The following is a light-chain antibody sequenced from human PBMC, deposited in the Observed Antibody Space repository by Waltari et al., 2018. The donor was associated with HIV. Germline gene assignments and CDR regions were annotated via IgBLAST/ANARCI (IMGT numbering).Light chain of an antibody. CDR3: CSYAGTYTYVL. J-gene: IGLJ3*02. V-gene: IGLV2-11*01. Sequence: QSALTQPRSVSGSPGQSVTISCTGPSSAVGGYDSVPWYLQHPGKVPKLIIYEVIKRPSGVPDRFSGSNSGNTASLTISGLQTEDEADYFCCSYAGTYTYVLFGGGTKLTVL. CDR1: SSAVGGYDS. CDR2: EVI.